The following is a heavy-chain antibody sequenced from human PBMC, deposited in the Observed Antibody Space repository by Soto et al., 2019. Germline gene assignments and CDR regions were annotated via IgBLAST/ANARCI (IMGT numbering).Heavy chain of an antibody. Sequence: QPGGSLRLSCEVSGFTFSMYSMSWVRQTPGKGLEWVAKIPQDGVDGHYADSVKGRFTISRDNGKNSLYLQMNNLRAEDMAVYYCARDHLILPAHDFFYGSDVWGRGATVTVSS. CDR2: IPQDGVDG. CDR3: ARDHLILPAHDFFYGSDV. CDR1: GFTFSMYS. J-gene: IGHJ6*02. V-gene: IGHV3-7*03. D-gene: IGHD2-21*02.